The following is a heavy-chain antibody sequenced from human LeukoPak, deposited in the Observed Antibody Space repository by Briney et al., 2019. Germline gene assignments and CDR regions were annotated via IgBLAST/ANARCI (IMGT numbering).Heavy chain of an antibody. D-gene: IGHD6-13*01. J-gene: IGHJ4*02. V-gene: IGHV3-7*01. CDR3: SGRDSSRSPRAY. CDR1: GLTFTDFW. Sequence: GGSLRLSCAASGLTFTDFWTNWVRLAPGRWLEWLANINPDGNEKYYVCSVKGRFAMSRDNATNEVYLEMNSLRAEDTGVYYCSGRDSSRSPRAYWGQGTLVSVSS. CDR2: INPDGNEK.